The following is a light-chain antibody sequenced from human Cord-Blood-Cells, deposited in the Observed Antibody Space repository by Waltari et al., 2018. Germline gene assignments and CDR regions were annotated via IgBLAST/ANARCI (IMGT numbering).Light chain of an antibody. CDR2: VAS. CDR3: QQYNNWPPFT. CDR1: QSVSRN. V-gene: IGKV3-15*01. J-gene: IGKJ3*01. Sequence: EIVLTQSPATLSVSPGERDTLSCSASQSVSRNIAWYQQKPGQAPSLLIYVASTRATGIPARFSGSGSGTEFTLTISSLQSEDFAVYYCQQYNNWPPFTFGPGTKVDIK.